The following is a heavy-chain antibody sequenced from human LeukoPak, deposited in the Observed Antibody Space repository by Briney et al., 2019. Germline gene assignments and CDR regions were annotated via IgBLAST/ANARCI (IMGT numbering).Heavy chain of an antibody. CDR2: ISSSGSAI. Sequence: GGSLRLSCAASGFTFSSYEMNWVRQAPGKGLEWVSYISSSGSAIYYADSVKGRFTISRDNAKNSLYLQMNSLRVEDTAVYYCARAHNWKYGTFDYWGQGTLDTVSS. V-gene: IGHV3-48*03. CDR3: ARAHNWKYGTFDY. D-gene: IGHD1-20*01. J-gene: IGHJ4*02. CDR1: GFTFSSYE.